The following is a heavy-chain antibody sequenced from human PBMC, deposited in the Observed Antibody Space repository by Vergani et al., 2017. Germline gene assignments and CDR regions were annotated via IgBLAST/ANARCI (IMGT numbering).Heavy chain of an antibody. CDR1: GFTFNQYS. D-gene: IGHD1-14*01. Sequence: QVQLVESGGGVVKPGRSLRLSCAASGFTFNQYSMHWVRQAPGKGLEWVAVTWYDGNNKQYADSVKGRFTISRDNSKSTMYLQMNSLRDEDTGVYYCARDLRLLYNRFDPWGQGTLVTVSS. J-gene: IGHJ5*02. V-gene: IGHV3-33*01. CDR2: TWYDGNNK. CDR3: ARDLRLLYNRFDP.